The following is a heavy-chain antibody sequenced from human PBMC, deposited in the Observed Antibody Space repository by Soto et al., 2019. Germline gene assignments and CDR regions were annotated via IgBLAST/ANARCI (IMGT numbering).Heavy chain of an antibody. J-gene: IGHJ6*03. CDR3: SRQASDLWSGNPQYSMDV. V-gene: IGHV3-73*01. Sequence: EVQLVESGGGLVQPGGSLKLSCAASGFTFSGSAMHWVRQASGKGLEWVGRIRSKGNNYATVYGASLKGRFTISRDDAKYTAYLQMNRQNTEDAAVYYCSRQASDLWSGNPQYSMDVWGKGTTVTVSS. D-gene: IGHD3-3*01. CDR2: IRSKGNNYAT. CDR1: GFTFSGSA.